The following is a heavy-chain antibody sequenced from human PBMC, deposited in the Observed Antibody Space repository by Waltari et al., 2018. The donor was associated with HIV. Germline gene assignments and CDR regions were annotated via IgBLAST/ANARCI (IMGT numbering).Heavy chain of an antibody. CDR1: GFTFSSYG. CDR2: ISYDGGTK. CDR3: VKAKVVSAYYYSLEY. V-gene: IGHV3-30*18. Sequence: QVHLVESGGGVVQPGRSLSLSCATSGFTFSSYGMHWVRQAPGKGLEWMAVISYDGGTKYYADSVKGRFIISRDNSRNTLYLQLSTLRPEDTALYFCVKAKVVSAYYYSLEYWGQGTLVTVSS. J-gene: IGHJ4*02. D-gene: IGHD3-22*01.